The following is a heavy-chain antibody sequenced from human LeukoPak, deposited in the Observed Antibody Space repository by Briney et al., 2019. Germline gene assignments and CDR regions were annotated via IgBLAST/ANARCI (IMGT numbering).Heavy chain of an antibody. D-gene: IGHD3-10*01. V-gene: IGHV4-34*01. J-gene: IGHJ4*02. CDR3: ARVATMVRGVNFDY. Sequence: SETLSLTCAVYGGSFSGYYWSWIRQPPGKGLEWIGEINHSGSTNYNPSLKRRVTISVDTSKNQFSLKLSSVTAADTAVYYCARVATMVRGVNFDYWGQGTLVTVSS. CDR1: GGSFSGYY. CDR2: INHSGST.